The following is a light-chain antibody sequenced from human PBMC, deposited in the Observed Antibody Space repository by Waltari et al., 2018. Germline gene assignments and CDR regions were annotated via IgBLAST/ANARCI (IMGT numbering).Light chain of an antibody. J-gene: IGLJ3*02. V-gene: IGLV2-14*03. CDR3: SSYTGSGTWV. Sequence: QSALTQPASVSGSPGQSITISCTGTSSDVGGYNYVSWYQHHPGKAPKLIIFDVSKRPSGVSTRFSGYKSGNTASLTISGLQAEDEADYYCSSYTGSGTWVFGGGTKLTVL. CDR2: DVS. CDR1: SSDVGGYNY.